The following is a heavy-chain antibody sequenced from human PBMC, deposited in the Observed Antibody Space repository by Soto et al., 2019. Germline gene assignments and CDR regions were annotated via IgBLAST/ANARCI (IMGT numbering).Heavy chain of an antibody. V-gene: IGHV4-31*03. CDR1: GGSISSGGYY. CDR3: ARTSYDILTGYLTGKRHFDY. Sequence: PLETLSLTCTVSGGSISSGGYYWSWIRQHPGKGLEWIGYIYYSGSTYYNPSLKSRVTISVDTSKNQFSLKLSSVTAADTAVYYCARTSYDILTGYLTGKRHFDYWGQGTLVTVSS. CDR2: IYYSGST. D-gene: IGHD3-9*01. J-gene: IGHJ4*02.